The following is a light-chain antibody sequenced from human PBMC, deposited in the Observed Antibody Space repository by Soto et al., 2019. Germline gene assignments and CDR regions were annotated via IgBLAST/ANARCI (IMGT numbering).Light chain of an antibody. CDR2: DAS. CDR1: QSISSY. V-gene: IGKV3-11*01. J-gene: IGKJ1*01. Sequence: EIVLTQSPATLSLSPGERATLSCRASQSISSYLAWYQQKPGQAPRLLVYDASNRATGIPARFSGSGSGTEFTLTISSLEPEDFAVYYCQQRDNWPTFGQGTKVEIK. CDR3: QQRDNWPT.